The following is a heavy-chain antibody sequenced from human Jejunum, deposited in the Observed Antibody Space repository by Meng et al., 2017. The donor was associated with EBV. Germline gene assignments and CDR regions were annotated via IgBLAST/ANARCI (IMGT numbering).Heavy chain of an antibody. Sequence: RQVQEAGTGRWKPSETLSLTCAVSGGSISSGGYSWHWIRQPPGKGLQWIGYIYYSGGAFYNPSLNSRVTLSVDRSKNQFSLNLSSVTAADTAVYYCARGAYFDYWGQGTLVTVSS. CDR2: IYYSGGA. V-gene: IGHV4-30-2*01. CDR3: ARGAYFDY. J-gene: IGHJ4*02. CDR1: GGSISSGGYS.